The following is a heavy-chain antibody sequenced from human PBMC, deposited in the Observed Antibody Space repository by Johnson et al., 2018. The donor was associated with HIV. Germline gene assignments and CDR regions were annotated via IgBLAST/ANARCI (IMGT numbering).Heavy chain of an antibody. J-gene: IGHJ3*02. Sequence: QVQLVESGGGVVQPGRSLRLSCAASKFTFSSYAMHWVRQAPGKGLEWVSFLSYDGNNKYYSDSVMCRFTISRDTSKNTLYLQMNSLRGDETAVYYCTRVRSTSWALDIWGQGTLVTVSS. CDR3: TRVRSTSWALDI. CDR1: KFTFSSYA. V-gene: IGHV3-30*14. CDR2: LSYDGNNK.